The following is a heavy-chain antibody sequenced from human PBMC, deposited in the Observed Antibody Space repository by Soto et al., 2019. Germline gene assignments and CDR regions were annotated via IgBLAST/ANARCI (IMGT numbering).Heavy chain of an antibody. CDR3: AKGSRMWTPDY. Sequence: ASVKVSCKASGYTFTDYAIHWVRQAPGQRLEWMGWISTGNGNTKFSLKFQGRVTSTRDTSATTAYMELTSLRSEDTAVYYCAKGSRMWTPDYWGQGTLVTVYS. D-gene: IGHD2-21*01. CDR1: GYTFTDYA. CDR2: ISTGNGNT. J-gene: IGHJ4*02. V-gene: IGHV1-3*04.